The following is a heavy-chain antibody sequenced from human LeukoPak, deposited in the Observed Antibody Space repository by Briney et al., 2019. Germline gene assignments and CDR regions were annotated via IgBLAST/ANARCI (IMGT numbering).Heavy chain of an antibody. D-gene: IGHD1-26*01. CDR1: GFTFSSYS. Sequence: GGSLRLSCAASGFTFSSYSMNWVRQVPGKGLEWVSGINWNGGSTGYADSVKGRFTISRDNAKNSLYLQMNSLRAEDTALYHCARVDDQKSGSYFEGAFDIWGQGTMVTVSS. CDR2: INWNGGST. J-gene: IGHJ3*02. CDR3: ARVDDQKSGSYFEGAFDI. V-gene: IGHV3-20*01.